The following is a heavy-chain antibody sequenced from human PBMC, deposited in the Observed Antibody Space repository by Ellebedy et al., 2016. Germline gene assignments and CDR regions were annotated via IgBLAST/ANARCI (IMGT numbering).Heavy chain of an antibody. V-gene: IGHV2-5*02. J-gene: IGHJ5*02. CDR3: AHSVIPHYYGSGSEFDP. CDR1: GFSLSPSGVG. Sequence: SGPTLVXPPQTLTLTCTFSGFSLSPSGVGVGWIRQPPGKALEWLALIYWDDDKRYSPSLKSRLTITKDTSKNQVVLTMTNMDPVDTATYYCAHSVIPHYYGSGSEFDPWGQGTLVTVSS. CDR2: IYWDDDK. D-gene: IGHD3-10*01.